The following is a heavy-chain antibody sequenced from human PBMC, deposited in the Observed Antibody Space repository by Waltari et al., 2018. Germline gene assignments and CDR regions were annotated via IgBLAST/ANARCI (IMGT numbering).Heavy chain of an antibody. Sequence: QLQLQESGPGVVRPSETLSLTCTVSGGSISDHDHYWGRGRQPPGKGLEWSGIAHYRGPAYSNPSLTGRVVISVDTSKTHFSLRLTSMTAADTAVYYCAREAVLYFGELSGEFDYWGQGSLVTVSS. V-gene: IGHV4-39*07. CDR2: AHYRGPA. CDR3: AREAVLYFGELSGEFDY. D-gene: IGHD3-10*01. J-gene: IGHJ4*02. CDR1: GGSISDHDHY.